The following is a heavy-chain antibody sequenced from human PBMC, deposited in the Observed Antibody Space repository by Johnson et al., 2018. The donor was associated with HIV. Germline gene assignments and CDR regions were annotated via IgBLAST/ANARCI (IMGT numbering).Heavy chain of an antibody. CDR3: AKDRGYGGNLDAFDI. Sequence: QVQLVESGGGLVKPGGSLRLSCAASGFTFSRYGMHWVRQAPGKGLEWVAFIRYAGSNKYYADSVKGRFTISRDNSKNTLYLQMNSLRAEDTAVYYCAKDRGYGGNLDAFDIWGQGTMVTVSS. CDR1: GFTFSRYG. D-gene: IGHD4-23*01. J-gene: IGHJ3*02. V-gene: IGHV3-30*02. CDR2: IRYAGSNK.